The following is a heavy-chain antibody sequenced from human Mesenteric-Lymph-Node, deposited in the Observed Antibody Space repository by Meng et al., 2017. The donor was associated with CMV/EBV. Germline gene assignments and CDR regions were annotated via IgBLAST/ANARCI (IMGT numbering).Heavy chain of an antibody. Sequence: SETLSLTCAVYGGSFSGYYWSWIRQPPGTGLEWIGEINHSGRTNYNPSLKSRVTISVDTSTNQFSLKLSSVAAADTAAYYCARRPTYYYYYYGMDVWGQGTTVTVSS. CDR3: ARRPTYYYYYYGMDV. CDR1: GGSFSGYY. J-gene: IGHJ6*02. CDR2: INHSGRT. V-gene: IGHV4-34*01.